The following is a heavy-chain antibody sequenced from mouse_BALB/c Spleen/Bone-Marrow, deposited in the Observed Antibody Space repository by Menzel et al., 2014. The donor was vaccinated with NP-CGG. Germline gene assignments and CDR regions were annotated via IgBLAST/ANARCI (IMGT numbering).Heavy chain of an antibody. J-gene: IGHJ2*01. CDR2: IYPSDSYT. Sequence: VHLVESGAELVRPGASVKLSCKASGYTFTSYWLNWVKQRPGQGLEWIGNIYPSDSYTNYNQKFKDKATLTVDKSSSTAYMQLSSPTSEDSAVYYCTREGYYGSSYVDYWGQGTTLTVSS. V-gene: IGHV1-69*02. CDR3: TREGYYGSSYVDY. CDR1: GYTFTSYW. D-gene: IGHD1-1*01.